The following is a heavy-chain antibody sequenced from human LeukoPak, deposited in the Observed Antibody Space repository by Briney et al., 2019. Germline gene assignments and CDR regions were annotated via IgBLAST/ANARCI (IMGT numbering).Heavy chain of an antibody. D-gene: IGHD3-10*01. Sequence: PSETLSLTCNVSGGSINDYYWSWIRQSAGKGLEWLGRIYSSGSTNDNPSFKRRVTISVDTSANQVSLKLLSVTAADTGVYFCAREGKWFRSYYYKMDVWGEGTLVTVSS. CDR1: GGSINDYY. V-gene: IGHV4-4*07. CDR2: IYSSGST. CDR3: AREGKWFRSYYYKMDV. J-gene: IGHJ6*04.